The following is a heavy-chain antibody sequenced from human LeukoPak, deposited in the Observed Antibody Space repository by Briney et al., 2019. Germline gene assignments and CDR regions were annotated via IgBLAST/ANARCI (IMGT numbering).Heavy chain of an antibody. V-gene: IGHV3-21*01. D-gene: IGHD1-1*01. CDR3: ARDSPGTTASDY. J-gene: IGHJ4*02. CDR1: GFTFDTYR. Sequence: GGSLRLSCAASGFTFDTYRINWVRQAPGKGLEWVSSISASGSYIYYADSVKGRFTMSRDNTKNSLYLQMNSLRAEDTAVYYCARDSPGTTASDYWGQGTLVTVSS. CDR2: ISASGSYI.